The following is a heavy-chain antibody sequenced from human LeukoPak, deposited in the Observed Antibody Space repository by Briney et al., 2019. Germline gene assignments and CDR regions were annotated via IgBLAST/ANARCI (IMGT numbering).Heavy chain of an antibody. CDR1: GYSISSGYY. J-gene: IGHJ3*02. CDR2: IYHSGST. Sequence: KPSETLSLTCTVSGYSISSGYYWGWIRQPPGKGLEWIGSIYHSGSTYYNPSLKSRVTISVDTSKNQFSLKLSSVTAADTAVYYCARHVWFGELLGAFDIWGQGTMVTVSS. D-gene: IGHD3-10*01. V-gene: IGHV4-38-2*02. CDR3: ARHVWFGELLGAFDI.